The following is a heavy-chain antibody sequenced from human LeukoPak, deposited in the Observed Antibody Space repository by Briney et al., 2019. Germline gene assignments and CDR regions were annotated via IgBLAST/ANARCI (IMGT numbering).Heavy chain of an antibody. Sequence: ASVKVSCKASGGTFSSYAISWVRQAPGQGLEWMGGIIPIFGTANYAQKFQGRVTITTDESTSTAYMELSSLRSVDTAVYYCARRDGLHFHYWGQGTLVTVSS. D-gene: IGHD5-24*01. CDR1: GGTFSSYA. J-gene: IGHJ4*02. CDR3: ARRDGLHFHY. V-gene: IGHV1-69*05. CDR2: IIPIFGTA.